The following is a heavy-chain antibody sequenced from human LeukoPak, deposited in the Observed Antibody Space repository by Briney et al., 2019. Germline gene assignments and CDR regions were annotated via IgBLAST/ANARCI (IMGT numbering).Heavy chain of an antibody. V-gene: IGHV1-18*01. CDR1: GYTFTSYD. CDR3: ARSGSVDYGDLRVYNWFDP. J-gene: IGHJ5*02. CDR2: ISTYNGNT. D-gene: IGHD4-17*01. Sequence: ASVKVSCKASGYTFTSYDISWVRQAPGQGLEWMGWISTYNGNTDYAQNLQGRVTMTTDTSTSTAYMELRSLRSDDTAVYYCARSGSVDYGDLRVYNWFDPWGQGTLVTVSS.